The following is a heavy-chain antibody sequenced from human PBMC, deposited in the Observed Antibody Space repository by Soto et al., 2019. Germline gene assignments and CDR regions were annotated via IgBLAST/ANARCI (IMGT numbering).Heavy chain of an antibody. Sequence: EAAVKVSCKASGYTLTGERMNWVRQAPGQGREWMGRINQYKGDTNYAQKLQGRVTMTTDTSTSTAYMELRSLRSDDTAVYYCARWAAPVAYNCFDHWGQGTLVTVSS. V-gene: IGHV1-18*01. CDR1: GYTLTGER. CDR3: ARWAAPVAYNCFDH. D-gene: IGHD1-26*01. J-gene: IGHJ5*02. CDR2: INQYKGDT.